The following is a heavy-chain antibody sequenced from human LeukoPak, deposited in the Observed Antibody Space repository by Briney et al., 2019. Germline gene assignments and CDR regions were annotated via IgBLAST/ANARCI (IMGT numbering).Heavy chain of an antibody. CDR1: GFTFSSYS. CDR3: ARVWRSSTSCQYDDY. Sequence: PGGSLRLSCAASGFTFSSYSMNWVRQAPGKGLEWVSSISSSSSYIYYADSVKGRFTISRDNAKNSLYLQMNSLRAEDTAVHYCARVWRSSTSCQYDDYWGQGTLVTVSS. CDR2: ISSSSSYI. J-gene: IGHJ4*02. D-gene: IGHD2-2*01. V-gene: IGHV3-21*01.